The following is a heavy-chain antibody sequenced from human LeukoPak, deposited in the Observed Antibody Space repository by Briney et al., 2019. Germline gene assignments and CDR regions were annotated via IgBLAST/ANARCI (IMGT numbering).Heavy chain of an antibody. CDR3: ARVDDSSGIY. V-gene: IGHV4-59*01. D-gene: IGHD3-22*01. J-gene: IGHJ4*02. CDR1: GGSISSYY. CDR2: IYYSGST. Sequence: PSETLSLTCTVSGGSISSYYWSWIRQPPGKGLEWIGYIYYSGSTNYNPSLKSRVTISVDTSKNQFSLKLSSVTAADTAVYYCARVDDSSGIYWGQGTLVTVSS.